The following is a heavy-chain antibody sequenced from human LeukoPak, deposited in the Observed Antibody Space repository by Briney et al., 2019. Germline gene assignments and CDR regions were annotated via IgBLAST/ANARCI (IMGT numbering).Heavy chain of an antibody. J-gene: IGHJ4*02. Sequence: GGSLKLSCAASGNYWMHWVRQVPGKGLVWVSHINSDGSWTSYADSVKGRFTISKDNAKNTVYLQMNSLRAEDTAVYYCVNETYWGRGTLVTVSS. CDR3: VNETY. D-gene: IGHD2-8*01. CDR1: GNYW. CDR2: INSDGSWT. V-gene: IGHV3-74*01.